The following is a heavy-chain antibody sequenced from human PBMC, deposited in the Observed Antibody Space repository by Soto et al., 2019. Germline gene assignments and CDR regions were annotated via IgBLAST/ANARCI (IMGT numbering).Heavy chain of an antibody. Sequence: SLRLSCAASGFTFSSYAMHWVRQAPGKGLEWVAVISYDGSNKYYADSVKGRFTISRDNSKNMLYLQMSSLRAEDTAVYYCAKEPAPYDIGDYWGQGTLVTVSS. CDR1: GFTFSSYA. V-gene: IGHV3-30-3*01. D-gene: IGHD3-9*01. J-gene: IGHJ4*02. CDR2: ISYDGSNK. CDR3: AKEPAPYDIGDY.